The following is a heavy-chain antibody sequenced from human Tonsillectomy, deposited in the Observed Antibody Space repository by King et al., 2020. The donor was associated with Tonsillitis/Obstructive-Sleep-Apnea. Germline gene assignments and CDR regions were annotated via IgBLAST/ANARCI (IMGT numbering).Heavy chain of an antibody. Sequence: VQLVESGGGVVQPGRSLRLSCAASGFTFSNYAMHWVRQAPGKGLEWVAVISYDGSNKYYADSVKGRFTISRDNSKNTLYLQMNSLRAEDTAVYYCARVPSYYGSGSYYNNRGSAFDIWGQGTMVTVSS. CDR1: GFTFSNYA. D-gene: IGHD3-10*01. CDR2: ISYDGSNK. V-gene: IGHV3-30*04. J-gene: IGHJ3*02. CDR3: ARVPSYYGSGSYYNNRGSAFDI.